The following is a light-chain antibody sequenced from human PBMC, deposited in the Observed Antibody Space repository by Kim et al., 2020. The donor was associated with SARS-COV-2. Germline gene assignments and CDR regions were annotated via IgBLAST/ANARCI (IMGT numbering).Light chain of an antibody. Sequence: EIVLTQSPGTLSLSPGDRATLTCKTSQPVASSYFAWFQQKPGQAPRLLIYGISTRATGIPDRFSGSGSGTDFTLTISRLETDDFAVYYCQQYGTSFGGGTKVDIK. J-gene: IGKJ4*01. CDR1: QPVASSY. V-gene: IGKV3-20*01. CDR2: GIS. CDR3: QQYGTS.